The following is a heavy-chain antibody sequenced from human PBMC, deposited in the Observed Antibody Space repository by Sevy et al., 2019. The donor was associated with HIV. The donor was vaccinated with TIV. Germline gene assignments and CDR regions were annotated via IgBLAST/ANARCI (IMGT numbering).Heavy chain of an antibody. CDR1: GFTFDDYA. D-gene: IGHD6-19*01. J-gene: IGHJ6*02. Sequence: ALRLSCAASGFTFDDYALHWVRQAPGKGPEWVSGISWNSGSIGYVDSVQGRFTMSRDNAKNSLYLQMNSLRAEDTGMYYCAKDRYSSRLDYYYGMDVWGQGTLVTVSS. CDR3: AKDRYSSRLDYYYGMDV. CDR2: ISWNSGSI. V-gene: IGHV3-9*01.